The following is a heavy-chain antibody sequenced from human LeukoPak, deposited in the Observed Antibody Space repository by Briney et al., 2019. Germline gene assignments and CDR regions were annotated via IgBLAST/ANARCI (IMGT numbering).Heavy chain of an antibody. D-gene: IGHD6-19*01. CDR1: GFSFSDYY. CDR3: ARDSTADLDY. CDR2: ISSSGSHT. Sequence: GGSLRLSCVASGFSFSDYYMSWIRQAPGKGLEWVSYISSSGSHTNYADSVRGRFTISRDNAKESLYLQMNSLRADDTAPYYCARDSTADLDYWGQGTLVTVSS. J-gene: IGHJ4*02. V-gene: IGHV3-11*06.